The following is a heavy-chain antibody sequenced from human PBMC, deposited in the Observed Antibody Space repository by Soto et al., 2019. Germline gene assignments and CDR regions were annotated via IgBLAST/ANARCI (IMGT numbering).Heavy chain of an antibody. V-gene: IGHV4-30-2*01. Sequence: PSETLSLTCAVSGGSISSGGYSWSWIRQPPGKGLEWIGYIYHSGSTYYNPSLKSRVTISVDRSKNQFSLKLSSVTAADTAVYYCARGETGYCSSTSCPYNWFDPWGQGTLVTSPQ. CDR3: ARGETGYCSSTSCPYNWFDP. CDR1: GGSISSGGYS. CDR2: IYHSGST. J-gene: IGHJ5*02. D-gene: IGHD2-2*01.